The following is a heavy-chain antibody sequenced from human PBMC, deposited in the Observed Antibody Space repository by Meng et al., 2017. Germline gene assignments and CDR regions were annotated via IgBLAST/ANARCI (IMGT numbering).Heavy chain of an antibody. CDR1: CGSVSSGSYD. CDR3: ARDCSGGSCYSIGV. V-gene: IGHV4-61*01. CDR2: IYYSGST. D-gene: IGHD2-15*01. J-gene: IGHJ4*02. Sequence: VPVQEVVSGLVEPAESLSLTCTVSCGSVSSGSYDLSWVRQPPGKGLEWIGYIYYSGSTNYNPSLKSRVTISVDTSKNQFSLKLSSVIAADTAVYYCARDCSGGSCYSIGVWGQGTLVTVSS.